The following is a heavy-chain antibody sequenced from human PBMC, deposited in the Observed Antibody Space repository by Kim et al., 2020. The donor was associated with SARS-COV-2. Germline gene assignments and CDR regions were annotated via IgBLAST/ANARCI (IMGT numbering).Heavy chain of an antibody. CDR2: IGSTTGIT. V-gene: IGHV3-48*02. J-gene: IGHJ6*01. CDR3: AREFGGGDLRLYHGMDV. Sequence: GGSLRLSCEASGFAFGSFAMNWVRQAPGQGLEWVAYIGSTTGITSYADSARGRFTISRDNADNSLYLQMNNLRDDDSAVYYCAREFGGGDLRLYHGMDV. D-gene: IGHD2-21*02. CDR1: GFAFGSFA.